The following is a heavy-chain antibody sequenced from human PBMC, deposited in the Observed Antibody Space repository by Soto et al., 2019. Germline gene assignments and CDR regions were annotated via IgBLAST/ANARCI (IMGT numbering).Heavy chain of an antibody. J-gene: IGHJ4*02. Sequence: SETLSLTCAVYGGSFSGYYWSWIRQPPGKGLEWIGEINHSGSTNYNPSLKSRVTISVDTSKNQFSLELSSVTAADTAVYYCARGQGSGYYHLDYWGQGTLVTVSS. CDR1: GGSFSGYY. D-gene: IGHD3-3*01. CDR2: INHSGST. CDR3: ARGQGSGYYHLDY. V-gene: IGHV4-34*01.